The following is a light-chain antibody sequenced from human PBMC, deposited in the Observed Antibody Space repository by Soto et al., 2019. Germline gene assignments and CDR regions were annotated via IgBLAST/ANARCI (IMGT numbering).Light chain of an antibody. CDR2: GDS. Sequence: PSFLSASAVDRVTIFRRASQSISNFLHWYQQKPGKDPKILIYGDSTLESGVQSRFSGSGSGTDFTLTISSMQPEDFATYYCIQDYNYQLTFGGGTKVDIK. CDR3: IQDYNYQLT. CDR1: QSISNF. V-gene: IGKV1-6*01. J-gene: IGKJ4*01.